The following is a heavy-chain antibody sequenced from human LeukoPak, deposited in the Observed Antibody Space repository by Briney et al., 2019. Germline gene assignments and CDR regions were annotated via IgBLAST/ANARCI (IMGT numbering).Heavy chain of an antibody. D-gene: IGHD3-22*01. CDR3: VRQPYSSGAYYFDY. CDR2: IFYTGSS. CDR1: GGSLSGYY. V-gene: IGHV4-59*08. Sequence: SETLSLTCIVSGGSLSGYYWSWIRQPPGKGLEWIGYIFYTGSSKYNPSLKSRVTMSRDTSKNQFSLNLSSVTAADTAVYYCVRQPYSSGAYYFDYWGQGTLVTVSS. J-gene: IGHJ4*02.